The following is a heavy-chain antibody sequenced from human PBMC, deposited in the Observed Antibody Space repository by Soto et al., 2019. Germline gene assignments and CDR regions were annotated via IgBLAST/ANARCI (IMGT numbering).Heavy chain of an antibody. D-gene: IGHD2-15*01. J-gene: IGHJ6*02. Sequence: QITLKESGPMLVKPTQTLTLTCTFSGFSLSASAEGVGWIRQAPGKALEWLALIYWDDDKRYSPSLKSRLTIXKXXSKTQVVLTMTNMDPVDTAIYYCTHKGGRGAGMDVWGQGTTVTVSS. CDR2: IYWDDDK. CDR3: THKGGRGAGMDV. V-gene: IGHV2-5*02. CDR1: GFSLSASAEG.